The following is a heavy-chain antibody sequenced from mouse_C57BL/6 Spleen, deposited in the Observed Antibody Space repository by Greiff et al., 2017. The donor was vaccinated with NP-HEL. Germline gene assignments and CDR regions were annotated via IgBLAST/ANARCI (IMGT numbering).Heavy chain of an antibody. CDR1: GYSITSGYY. V-gene: IGHV3-6*01. D-gene: IGHD1-1*01. Sequence: EVKLQESGPGLVKPSQSLSLTCSVTGYSITSGYYWNWIRQFPGNKLEWMGYISYDGSNNYNPSLKNRISITRDISKNQFFLKLNSVTTEDTATYYCARERDYYGSSSFAYWGQGTLVTVSA. J-gene: IGHJ3*01. CDR3: ARERDYYGSSSFAY. CDR2: ISYDGSN.